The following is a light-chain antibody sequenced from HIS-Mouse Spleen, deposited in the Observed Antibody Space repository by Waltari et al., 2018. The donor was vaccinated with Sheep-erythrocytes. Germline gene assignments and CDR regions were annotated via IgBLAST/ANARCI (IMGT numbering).Light chain of an antibody. CDR1: SSDVGSYNL. V-gene: IGLV2-8*01. CDR3: SSYAGSNNWV. CDR2: AVS. J-gene: IGLJ3*02. Sequence: QSALTQPASVSGSPGQSITISCTGTSSDVGSYNLVSWYQQHPGKAPKLMIYAVSKRPSVVPDRFSGSKSGNTASLTVSGLQAEDEADYYCSSYAGSNNWVFGGGTKLTVL.